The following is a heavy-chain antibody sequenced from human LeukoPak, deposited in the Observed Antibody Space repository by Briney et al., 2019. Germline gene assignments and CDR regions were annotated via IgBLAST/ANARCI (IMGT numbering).Heavy chain of an antibody. Sequence: PGGSLRLSCAASGFTFSSHAMSWVRQAPGKGLEWVSAIGGSGSSTYYADSVKGRFTISRDNSKNTLSLQMSSLRAEDTALYYCAKGRNWFDPWGQGTLVTVSS. V-gene: IGHV3-23*01. CDR3: AKGRNWFDP. CDR2: IGGSGSST. CDR1: GFTFSSHA. J-gene: IGHJ5*02.